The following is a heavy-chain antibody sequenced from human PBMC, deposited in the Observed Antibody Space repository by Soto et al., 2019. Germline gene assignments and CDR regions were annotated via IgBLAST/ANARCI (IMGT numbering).Heavy chain of an antibody. V-gene: IGHV3-53*01. D-gene: IGHD3-10*01. CDR2: IYSGGST. J-gene: IGHJ4*02. Sequence: GGSLRLSCAASGFTVSSNYMSWVRQAPGKGLEWVSVIYSGGSTYYADSVKGRFTISRDNSKNTLYLQMNSLRAEDTAVYYCAKESGKYYGSGSYYDYWGQGTLVTVSS. CDR1: GFTVSSNY. CDR3: AKESGKYYGSGSYYDY.